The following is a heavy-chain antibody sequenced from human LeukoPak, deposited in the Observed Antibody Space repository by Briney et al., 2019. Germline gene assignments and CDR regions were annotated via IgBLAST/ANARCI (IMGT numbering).Heavy chain of an antibody. CDR1: GYTFTSYG. V-gene: IGHV1-18*01. J-gene: IGHJ4*02. CDR3: ARVDYYDSSGYKGFDY. CDR2: ISAYNGNT. D-gene: IGHD3-22*01. Sequence: ASVKVSCKASGYTFTSYGISWVRQAPGQGLEWMGRISAYNGNTNYAQKLQGRVTMTTVTSTSTAYMELRSLRSDDTAVYYCARVDYYDSSGYKGFDYWGQGTLVTVSS.